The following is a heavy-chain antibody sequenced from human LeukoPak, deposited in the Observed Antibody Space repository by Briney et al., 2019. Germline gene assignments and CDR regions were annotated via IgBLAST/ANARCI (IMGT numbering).Heavy chain of an antibody. CDR3: AKGGITIFGVATYLDV. J-gene: IGHJ6*03. V-gene: IGHV3-30*02. Sequence: GGSPRLSCAASRFTFSSYGMHWVRQAPGKGLEWVSFIRYDGRSKYYADSVKGRFTISRDNSKNTLYLQVNSLRVEDTAVYYCAKGGITIFGVATYLDVWGKGTTVIVSS. D-gene: IGHD3-3*01. CDR1: RFTFSSYG. CDR2: IRYDGRSK.